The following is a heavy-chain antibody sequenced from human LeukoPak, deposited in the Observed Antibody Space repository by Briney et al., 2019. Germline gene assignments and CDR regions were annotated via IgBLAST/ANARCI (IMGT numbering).Heavy chain of an antibody. D-gene: IGHD6-19*01. CDR2: IYYSGST. Sequence: SETLSLTCTVSGGSISSGGYYWSWIRQHPGKGLEWIGYIYYSGSTYYNPSLKSRVTISVDTSKNQFSLKLSSVTAADTAVYYCARVWQSRVAGYYFDYWGQGTLVTVSS. CDR3: ARVWQSRVAGYYFDY. CDR1: GGSISSGGYY. V-gene: IGHV4-31*03. J-gene: IGHJ4*02.